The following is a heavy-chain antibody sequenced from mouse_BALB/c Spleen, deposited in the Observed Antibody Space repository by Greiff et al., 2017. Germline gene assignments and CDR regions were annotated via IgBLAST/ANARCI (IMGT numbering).Heavy chain of an antibody. Sequence: EVKLVESGGGLVQPGGSLRLSCATSGFTFTDYYMSWVRQPPGKALEWLGFIRNKANGYTTEYSASVKGRFTISRDNSQSILYLQMNTLRAEDSATYYCARYGYGYYYAMDYWGQGTSVTVSS. J-gene: IGHJ4*01. CDR3: ARYGYGYYYAMDY. V-gene: IGHV7-3*02. CDR1: GFTFTDYY. CDR2: IRNKANGYTT. D-gene: IGHD2-2*01.